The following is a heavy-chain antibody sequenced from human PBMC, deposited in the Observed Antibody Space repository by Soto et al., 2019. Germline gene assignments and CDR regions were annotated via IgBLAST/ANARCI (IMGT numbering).Heavy chain of an antibody. CDR1: GGSISSGGYY. Sequence: QVQLQESGPGLVKPSQTLSLTCTVSGGSISSGGYYWSWIRQHPGKGLEWIGYIYYSGSTYYNPSLKSRVTISVDTSKNQFSLTLSSVTAADTAVYYCARGYYYDSSGYYPNPLDAFDIWGQGTMVTVSS. J-gene: IGHJ3*02. V-gene: IGHV4-31*03. CDR3: ARGYYYDSSGYYPNPLDAFDI. CDR2: IYYSGST. D-gene: IGHD3-22*01.